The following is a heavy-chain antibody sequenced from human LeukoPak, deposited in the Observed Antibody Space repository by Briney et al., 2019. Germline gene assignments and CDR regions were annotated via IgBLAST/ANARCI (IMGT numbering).Heavy chain of an antibody. J-gene: IGHJ4*02. D-gene: IGHD5-24*01. CDR3: ARGKGRDGYNRVYYFDY. V-gene: IGHV4-34*01. CDR1: GGSFSGYY. CDR2: INHSGST. Sequence: SETLSLTCAVYGGSFSGYYWSWIRQPPGKGLEWIGEINHSGSTNYNPSLKSRVTISVDTSKNQFSLKLSSVTAADTAVYYCARGKGRDGYNRVYYFDYWGRGTLVTVSS.